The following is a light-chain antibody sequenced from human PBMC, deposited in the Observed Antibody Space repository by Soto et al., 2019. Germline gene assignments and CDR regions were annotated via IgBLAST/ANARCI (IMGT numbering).Light chain of an antibody. CDR2: DIS. V-gene: IGKV3-11*01. Sequence: EILMTQSPATLSVSPGERVTLSCSANQSVSSDLAWYQRKPGQAPRLLIYDISKSATGIPARFSGSGSGTDFTLTISSLEPEDSAVYYCQQRSNWPSITFGQGTRLEIK. J-gene: IGKJ5*01. CDR1: QSVSSD. CDR3: QQRSNWPSIT.